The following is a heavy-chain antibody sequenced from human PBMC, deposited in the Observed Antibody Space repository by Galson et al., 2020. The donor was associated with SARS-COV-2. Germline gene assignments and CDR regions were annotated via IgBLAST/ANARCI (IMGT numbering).Heavy chain of an antibody. CDR2: IYYNGNA. V-gene: IGHV4-30-4*01. CDR3: ARQTCSFHGEGRFDT. D-gene: IGHD2-21*01. Sequence: SETLSLTCTVSGGSISSNDHYWSWLRQPPGKGLEWIGYIYYNGNAYYNPSLKSRLTISIDTPKNQFSLSLKSVTAADTAVYYCARQTCSFHGEGRFDTWGQGTLVTVSS. CDR1: GGSISSNDHY. J-gene: IGHJ5*02.